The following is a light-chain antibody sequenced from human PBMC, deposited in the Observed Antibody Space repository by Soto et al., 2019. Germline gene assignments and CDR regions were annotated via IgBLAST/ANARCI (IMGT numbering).Light chain of an antibody. CDR2: DAT. CDR1: TGAVTSGHY. CDR3: LVIYTGVGAV. V-gene: IGLV7-46*01. Sequence: QAVVTQEPSLTVSPGGTVTLTCGSSTGAVTSGHYPYWFQQKPGQAPRTLIYDATNRPSWTPARFSGSLLGGKAALTLAAAQPEDEAEYYCLVIYTGVGAVLGGGTKVTVL. J-gene: IGLJ2*01.